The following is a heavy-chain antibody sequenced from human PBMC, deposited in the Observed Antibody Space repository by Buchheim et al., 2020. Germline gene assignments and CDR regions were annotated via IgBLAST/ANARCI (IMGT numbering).Heavy chain of an antibody. D-gene: IGHD3-10*01. V-gene: IGHV3-7*01. CDR2: IKQDGSEK. Sequence: EVQLVESGGGLVQPGGSLRLSCAASGFTFSSYWMSWVRQAPGKGLEWVANIKQDGSEKYYVDSVKGRFTISRDNAKNSLFLQMNSLRAEDTAVYYCARDWVFSRGPPAEYFQHWGQGTL. CDR3: ARDWVFSRGPPAEYFQH. CDR1: GFTFSSYW. J-gene: IGHJ1*01.